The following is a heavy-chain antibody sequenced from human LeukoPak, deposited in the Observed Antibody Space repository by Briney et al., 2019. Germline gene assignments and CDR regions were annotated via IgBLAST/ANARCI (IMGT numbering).Heavy chain of an antibody. D-gene: IGHD2-2*01. CDR2: IWYDGSNK. CDR1: GITFSSYG. Sequence: GGSMRLSCAASGITFSSYGMHWVRQAPGKGLEWVAVIWYDGSNKYYADSVKGRFTISRDNSKNTLYLQMNSLRAEDTAVYYCARDYGSSRYYFDYWGQGTLVTVSS. CDR3: ARDYGSSRYYFDY. J-gene: IGHJ4*02. V-gene: IGHV3-33*01.